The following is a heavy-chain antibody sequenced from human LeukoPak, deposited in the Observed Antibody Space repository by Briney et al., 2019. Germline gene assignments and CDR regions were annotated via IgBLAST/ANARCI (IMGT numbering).Heavy chain of an antibody. CDR3: ARRAVTGTGVDAFDI. D-gene: IGHD6-19*01. CDR2: IYHNGGT. Sequence: SETLSLTCGVYGGSFSGYYWGWIRQPPGKGLEWIGTIYHNGGTYYNPSLQSRVTISVDTSKNQFSLKLNSVTAPDTGIYYCARRAVTGTGVDAFDIWGQGTMVTVSS. J-gene: IGHJ3*02. CDR1: GGSFSGYY. V-gene: IGHV4-34*01.